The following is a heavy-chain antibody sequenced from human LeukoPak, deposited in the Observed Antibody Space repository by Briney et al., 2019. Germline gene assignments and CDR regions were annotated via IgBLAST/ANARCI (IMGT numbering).Heavy chain of an antibody. CDR3: ARDAAEATIRGGYFDY. CDR1: GYTFSDYY. Sequence: GGSLRLSCAASGYTFSDYYMSWIRQAPGKGLEWVSYISSSGSTIYYADSVKGRFTISRDNAKNSLYLQMNSLRAEDTAVYYCARDAAEATIRGGYFDYWGQGTLVTVSS. V-gene: IGHV3-11*01. D-gene: IGHD5-12*01. J-gene: IGHJ4*02. CDR2: ISSSGSTI.